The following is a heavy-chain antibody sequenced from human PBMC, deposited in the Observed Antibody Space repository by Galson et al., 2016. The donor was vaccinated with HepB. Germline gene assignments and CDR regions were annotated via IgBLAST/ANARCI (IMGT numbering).Heavy chain of an antibody. D-gene: IGHD5-12*01. CDR3: ARLGYSAYVLDS. CDR1: GGSISRSRYF. CDR2: IYYNETH. Sequence: SETLSLTCTVSGGSISRSRYFWGWIRQPPGRGLEWIGNIYYNETHYFNPSLRSRVSIYVDTSKSQLSLKLNSVTAADTAVYYWARLGYSAYVLDSWGRGTRVSVSS. V-gene: IGHV4-39*01. J-gene: IGHJ4*02.